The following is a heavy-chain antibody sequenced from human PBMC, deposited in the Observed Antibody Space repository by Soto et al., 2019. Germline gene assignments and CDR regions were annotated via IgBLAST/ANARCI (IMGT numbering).Heavy chain of an antibody. CDR3: SRYGEFHFDY. CDR2: FIPIFGTA. J-gene: IGHJ4*02. Sequence: QVQLVQSGAEVQKPGSSVKVSCKDSGGTFSSYAISWVRQAPGQGPEWMGGFIPIFGTANYAQKFQGRVTNTADESTSTAYMELSSLRSEDTAVDYCSRYGEFHFDYWFQGTMVTVSS. D-gene: IGHD7-27*01. CDR1: GGTFSSYA. V-gene: IGHV1-69*01.